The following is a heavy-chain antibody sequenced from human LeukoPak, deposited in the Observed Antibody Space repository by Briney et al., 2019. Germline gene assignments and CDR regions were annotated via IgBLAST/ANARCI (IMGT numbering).Heavy chain of an antibody. CDR3: ARSSVFDP. Sequence: ASVKVSCKASAYAFTDYYVHWVRQAPGQGLEWMGRINPSSGDTNYAQNFQGRVTMTRDTSISTAYMELSRLRSDDTAVYYCARSSVFDPWGQGTLVTVSS. V-gene: IGHV1-2*06. J-gene: IGHJ5*02. CDR1: AYAFTDYY. CDR2: INPSSGDT.